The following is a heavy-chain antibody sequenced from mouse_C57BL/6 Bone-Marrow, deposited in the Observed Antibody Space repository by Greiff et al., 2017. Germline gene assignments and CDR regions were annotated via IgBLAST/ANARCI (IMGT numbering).Heavy chain of an antibody. CDR1: GYTFTSYW. V-gene: IGHV1-50*01. D-gene: IGHD2-5*01. CDR2: IDPSDSYT. J-gene: IGHJ1*03. Sequence: VQLQQPGAELVKPGASVKLSCKASGYTFTSYWMQWVKQRPGQGLEWIGEIDPSDSYTNYNQKFKGKATLTVDTSSSTAYMQLSSLTSEDSAVYYCARGGYYSNAHWYFDVWGTGTTVTVSS. CDR3: ARGGYYSNAHWYFDV.